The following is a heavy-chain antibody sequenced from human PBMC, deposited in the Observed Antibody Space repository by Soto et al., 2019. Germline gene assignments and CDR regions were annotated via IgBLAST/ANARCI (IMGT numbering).Heavy chain of an antibody. Sequence: QVQLQESGPGLVKPSETLSLTCTVSGGSISSYYWSWIRQPPGKGLEWIGYIYYSGSTNYNPSLKSRVTISVDTSKNQFSLKLSSVTAADTAVYYCARAPPDPVVPAAIGYYYYYMDVWGKGTTVTVSS. CDR3: ARAPPDPVVPAAIGYYYYYMDV. CDR1: GGSISSYY. D-gene: IGHD2-2*01. CDR2: IYYSGST. J-gene: IGHJ6*03. V-gene: IGHV4-59*01.